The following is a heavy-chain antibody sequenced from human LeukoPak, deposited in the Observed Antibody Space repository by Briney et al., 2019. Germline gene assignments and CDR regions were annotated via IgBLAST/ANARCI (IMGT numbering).Heavy chain of an antibody. CDR2: IYYSGST. J-gene: IGHJ4*02. D-gene: IGHD3-3*01. V-gene: IGHV4-30-4*01. CDR1: GGSISSGDYY. CDR3: AGKDFWSGYSVNY. Sequence: SQTLSLTCTVSGGSISSGDYYWSWIRQPPGKGLEWIGYIYYSGSTYYNPSLKSRVTISVDTSKNQFFLKLSSVTAADTAVYYCAGKDFWSGYSVNYWGQGTLVTVSS.